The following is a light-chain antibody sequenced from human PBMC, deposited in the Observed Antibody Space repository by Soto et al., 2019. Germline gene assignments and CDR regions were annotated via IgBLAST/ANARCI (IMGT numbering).Light chain of an antibody. V-gene: IGKV1-5*01. Sequence: DIQMTQSPSTLSASVGDRVTITCRASQSISSWLAWYQQKPGKAPKLLIYDASSLESGVPSRFSGSGSGTEFTLTISSLQPDDFATYYCHQYNSYSRTFGQGTNVEIK. CDR2: DAS. CDR3: HQYNSYSRT. J-gene: IGKJ1*01. CDR1: QSISSW.